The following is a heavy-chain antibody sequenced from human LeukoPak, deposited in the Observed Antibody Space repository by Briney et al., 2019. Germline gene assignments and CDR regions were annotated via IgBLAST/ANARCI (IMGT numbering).Heavy chain of an antibody. Sequence: SETLSLICTVSGGSINNFYWSWIRPHARKGLEWIGRIYTRGITNYNPSLKRRVTISVDTPKNQFSLKLGSVPAADTAVYYCARGRYCSADICTGGDAFDIWGQGTMVSVSS. D-gene: IGHD2-15*01. CDR1: GGSINNFY. V-gene: IGHV4-4*07. J-gene: IGHJ3*02. CDR2: IYTRGIT. CDR3: ARGRYCSADICTGGDAFDI.